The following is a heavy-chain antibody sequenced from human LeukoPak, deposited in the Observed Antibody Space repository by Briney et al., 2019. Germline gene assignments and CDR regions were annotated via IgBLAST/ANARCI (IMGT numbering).Heavy chain of an antibody. V-gene: IGHV3-23*01. CDR2: VTGSGSNT. J-gene: IGHJ4*02. D-gene: IGHD1-26*01. CDR3: AKMSDSLATGSHIDF. Sequence: TGGSLRLSCAASGFTFSSYAMSWVRQAPGKGLEWVSAVTGSGSNTYYGDSLKGRFAISRGNSKNTLYLQMNSLRADDTAIYYCAKMSDSLATGSHIDFWGQGTLVTVSS. CDR1: GFTFSSYA.